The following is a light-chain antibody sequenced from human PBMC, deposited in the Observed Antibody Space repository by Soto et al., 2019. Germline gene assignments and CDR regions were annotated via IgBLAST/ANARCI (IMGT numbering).Light chain of an antibody. CDR1: SSDVGTYNY. CDR3: SSFTTSNTQV. CDR2: DVS. Sequence: QSALTQPASVSGSPGQSITISCTGTSSDVGTYNYVSWYQHRPGKAPKLMIYDVSYRPSGVSNRFSGSKSANTASLTISGLQDEDEADYSCSSFTTSNTQVFRRGTKLTVL. J-gene: IGLJ3*02. V-gene: IGLV2-14*01.